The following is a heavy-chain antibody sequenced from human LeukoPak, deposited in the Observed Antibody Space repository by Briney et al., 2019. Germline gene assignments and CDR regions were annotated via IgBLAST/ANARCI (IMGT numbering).Heavy chain of an antibody. J-gene: IGHJ4*02. D-gene: IGHD3-3*01. V-gene: IGHV4-34*01. CDR3: ARVNYDFWSGYLLDY. CDR1: GGSFSGYY. Sequence: SSETLSLTCAVYGGSFSGYYWSWIRQPPGKGLEWIGEINHSGSTNYNPSLKSRVTISVDTSKNQFSLKLSSVTAADTAVYYCARVNYDFWSGYLLDYWGQGTLVTVSS. CDR2: INHSGST.